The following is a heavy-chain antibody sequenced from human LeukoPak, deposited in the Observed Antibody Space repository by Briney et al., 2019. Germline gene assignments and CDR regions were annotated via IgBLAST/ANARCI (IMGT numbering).Heavy chain of an antibody. D-gene: IGHD3-22*01. V-gene: IGHV4-4*07. CDR2: IYTSGST. J-gene: IGHJ4*02. Sequence: SETLSLTCTVSGGSISSYYWSWIRQPAGKGLEWIGRIYTSGSTNYNPSLKSRVTMSVDTSKNQFSLKLRSATAADTAVYYCAREVRYYYDSSGSKGYFDYWGQGTLVTVSS. CDR3: AREVRYYYDSSGSKGYFDY. CDR1: GGSISSYY.